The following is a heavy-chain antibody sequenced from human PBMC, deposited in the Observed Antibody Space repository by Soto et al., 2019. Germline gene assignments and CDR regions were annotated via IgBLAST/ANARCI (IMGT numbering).Heavy chain of an antibody. D-gene: IGHD4-4*01. Sequence: GGSLRLSCAASGFTFSSYGMHWVRQAPGKGLEWVAVISYDGSIKYYADSVKGRFTISRDNSKNTLYLQMNSLRAEDTAVYYCAKDRGGRLQSYTYYYYMDVWGKGTTVTVSS. CDR2: ISYDGSIK. CDR3: AKDRGGRLQSYTYYYYMDV. J-gene: IGHJ6*03. V-gene: IGHV3-30*18. CDR1: GFTFSSYG.